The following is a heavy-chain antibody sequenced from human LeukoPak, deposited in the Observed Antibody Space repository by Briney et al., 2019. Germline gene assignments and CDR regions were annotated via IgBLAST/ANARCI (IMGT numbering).Heavy chain of an antibody. CDR3: ARVHVWGSYRFDY. Sequence: SETLSLTCTVSGGSISSYYWSWIRQPPGKGLEWIGSIYYSGSTYYNPSLKSRVTISVDTSKDQFSLKLSSVTAADTAVYYCARVHVWGSYRFDYWGQGTLVTVSS. D-gene: IGHD3-16*02. V-gene: IGHV4-59*12. J-gene: IGHJ4*02. CDR2: IYYSGST. CDR1: GGSISSYY.